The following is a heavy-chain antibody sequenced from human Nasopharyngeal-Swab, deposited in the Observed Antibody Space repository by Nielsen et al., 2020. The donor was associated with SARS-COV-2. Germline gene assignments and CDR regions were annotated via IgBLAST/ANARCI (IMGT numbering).Heavy chain of an antibody. CDR3: ARDGLYCGGDCYSGLDY. CDR2: LIENGVDK. V-gene: IGHV3-23*01. J-gene: IGHJ4*02. CDR1: GFTFSSHA. D-gene: IGHD2-21*02. Sequence: GGSLRLSCVASGFTFSSHAMSWVRQAPGKGLEWVSGLIENGVDKYYAESVKGRFTVSRDNSRNTLYLQMNSLRAEDTAVYYCARDGLYCGGDCYSGLDYWGQGTLVTVSS.